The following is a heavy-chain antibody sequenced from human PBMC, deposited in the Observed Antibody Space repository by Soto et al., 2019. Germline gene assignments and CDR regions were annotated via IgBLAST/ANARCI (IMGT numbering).Heavy chain of an antibody. J-gene: IGHJ4*02. CDR2: ISAYNGNT. CDR3: ARDQRYFDWLPFDY. V-gene: IGHV1-18*01. D-gene: IGHD3-9*01. CDR1: GYTFTSYG. Sequence: ASVKVSCKASGYTFTSYGISWVRQAPGQGLEWMGWISAYNGNTNYAQKLQGRVTMTTDTSTSTAYMELRSLRSDDTAVYYLARDQRYFDWLPFDYWGQGTLGTVSS.